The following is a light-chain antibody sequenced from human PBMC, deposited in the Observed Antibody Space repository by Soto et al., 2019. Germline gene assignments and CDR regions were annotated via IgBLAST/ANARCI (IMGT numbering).Light chain of an antibody. V-gene: IGKV3-15*01. Sequence: ESVLTQSPATLSLSPGERATLSCRASPSVSNSLAWYQHKPGQAPRLLIYGASSRATDIAARFTGSGSGTEFTLTISSLQPDDFATYYCQQYNSYSWTFGQGTKVDIK. CDR3: QQYNSYSWT. CDR1: PSVSNS. CDR2: GAS. J-gene: IGKJ1*01.